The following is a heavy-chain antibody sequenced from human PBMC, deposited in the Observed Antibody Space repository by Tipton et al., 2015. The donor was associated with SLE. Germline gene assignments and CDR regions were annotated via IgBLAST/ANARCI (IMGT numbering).Heavy chain of an antibody. CDR3: ARGMRDGYYYYYYMDV. Sequence: TLSLTCTVSGGSISSYYWSWIRQPPGKGLEWIGYIYYSGSTNYNPSLKSRVTISVDTSKNQFSLKLSSVTAADTAVYYCARGMRDGYYYYYYMDVCGKGTTVTVSS. CDR1: GGSISSYY. J-gene: IGHJ6*03. CDR2: IYYSGST. D-gene: IGHD3-10*01. V-gene: IGHV4-59*01.